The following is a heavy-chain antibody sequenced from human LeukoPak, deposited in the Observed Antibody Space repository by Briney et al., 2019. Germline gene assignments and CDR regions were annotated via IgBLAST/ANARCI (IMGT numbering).Heavy chain of an antibody. V-gene: IGHV1-18*01. CDR2: ISAYNGNT. CDR3: ARAHAHQVRGVILNWFDP. J-gene: IGHJ5*02. CDR1: GYTFTSYG. Sequence: EASVKVSCQASGYTFTSYGISWVRQAPGQGLEWMGWISAYNGNTNYAQKHQGRVTMTTDTSTSTAYMELRSLRSADTAVYYCARAHAHQVRGVILNWFDPWGQGTLVTVSS. D-gene: IGHD3-10*01.